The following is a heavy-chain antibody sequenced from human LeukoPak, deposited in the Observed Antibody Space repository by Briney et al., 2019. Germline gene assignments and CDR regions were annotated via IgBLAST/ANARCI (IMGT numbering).Heavy chain of an antibody. CDR3: ATGERLVPAAMWFDY. CDR1: RYTFTDYY. Sequence: ASVKVSCKASRYTFTDYYMHWVRQAPGQGLEWMGWINPKSGGRSYAQRFQGRVTMTRDTSISTAYMELSRLRSDDTAVYYCATGERLVPAAMWFDYWGQGTLVTVSS. J-gene: IGHJ4*02. D-gene: IGHD2-2*01. V-gene: IGHV1-2*02. CDR2: INPKSGGR.